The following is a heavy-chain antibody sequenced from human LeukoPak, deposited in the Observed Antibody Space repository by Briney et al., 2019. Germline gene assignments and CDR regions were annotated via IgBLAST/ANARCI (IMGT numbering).Heavy chain of an antibody. Sequence: PGGSLRLSCAASGFSFNNFHIHWVRQAPGKGLEWVAAMSYDGFSKYYADSVKGRFTISRDDSRSTVDLHLSSLGPDDTAVYYCAREGHTSGYCGSFDNWGQGTAVAVSS. V-gene: IGHV3-33*05. D-gene: IGHD3-22*01. CDR3: AREGHTSGYCGSFDN. CDR1: GFSFNNFH. J-gene: IGHJ4*03. CDR2: MSYDGFSK.